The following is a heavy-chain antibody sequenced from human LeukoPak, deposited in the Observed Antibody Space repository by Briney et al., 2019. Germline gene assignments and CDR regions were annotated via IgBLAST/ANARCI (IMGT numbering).Heavy chain of an antibody. J-gene: IGHJ5*02. D-gene: IGHD2-2*02. CDR2: INHSGST. V-gene: IGHV4-34*01. CDR3: ARPTRPYCSSTSCYSGERWFDP. CDR1: GEPSIGYY. Sequence: SETLSLTCAVYGEPSIGYYWAWIRQPPGKGLEWIGEINHSGSTNYNPSLKSRVTISVDTSKNQFSLKLSSVTAADTAVYYCARPTRPYCSSTSCYSGERWFDPWGQGTLVTVSS.